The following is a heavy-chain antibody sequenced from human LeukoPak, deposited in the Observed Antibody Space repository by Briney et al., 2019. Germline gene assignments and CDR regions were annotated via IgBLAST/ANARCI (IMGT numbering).Heavy chain of an antibody. V-gene: IGHV3-30*02. CDR3: ARNARYYDFLTGYSTGYYMDV. J-gene: IGHJ6*03. Sequence: PGGSLRLSCAASGFTFSSYGMHWVRQAPGKGLEWVAFIRYDGSNKYYADSVKGRFTISRDNSKNTLYLQMNSLRAEDTAVYYCARNARYYDFLTGYSTGYYMDVWGKGTTVTISS. D-gene: IGHD3-9*01. CDR2: IRYDGSNK. CDR1: GFTFSSYG.